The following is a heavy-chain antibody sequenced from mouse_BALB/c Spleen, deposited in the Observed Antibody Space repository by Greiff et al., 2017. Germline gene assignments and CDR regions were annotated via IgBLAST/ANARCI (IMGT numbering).Heavy chain of an antibody. J-gene: IGHJ1*01. V-gene: IGHV1S81*02. CDR2: INPSNGGT. CDR1: GYTFTSYY. CDR3: TNGRWYFDV. Sequence: QVQLQQSGAELVKPGASVKLSCKASGYTFTSYYMYWVKQRPGQGLEWIGEINPSNGGTNFNEKLKSKATLTVDKSSSTAYMQLSSLTSEDSAVYYCTNGRWYFDVWGAGTTVTVSS.